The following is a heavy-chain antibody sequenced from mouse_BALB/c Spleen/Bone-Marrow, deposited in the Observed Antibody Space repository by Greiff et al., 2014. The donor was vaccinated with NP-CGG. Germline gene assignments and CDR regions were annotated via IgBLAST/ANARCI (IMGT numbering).Heavy chain of an antibody. V-gene: IGHV6-6*02. CDR3: TGSDY. Sequence: EVKLVESGGGLVQPGGSMKLSCVASGFTFSNYWMNWVRQSPEKGLEWVAEIRLKSNNYATHYAESVKGRFTISRDDSKSSVYLQMNNLRAEVTGVYYCTGSDYWGQGTTLTVSS. CDR2: IRLKSNNYAT. J-gene: IGHJ2*01. D-gene: IGHD1-1*01. CDR1: GFTFSNYW.